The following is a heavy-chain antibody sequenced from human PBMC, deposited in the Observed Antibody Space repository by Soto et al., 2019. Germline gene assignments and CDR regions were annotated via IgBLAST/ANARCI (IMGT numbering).Heavy chain of an antibody. V-gene: IGHV3-23*01. D-gene: IGHD3-10*01. CDR2: ISGSGGST. Sequence: EVQLLESGGGLVQPGGSLRLSCAASGFTFSSYAMSCVRQAPGKGLEWVSAISGSGGSTYYADSVKGRFTIARDNSKNTLYLQMNSLRAVDTAVYYCAKDSLWFGELFHYYFDYWGQGTLVTVSS. CDR3: AKDSLWFGELFHYYFDY. J-gene: IGHJ4*02. CDR1: GFTFSSYA.